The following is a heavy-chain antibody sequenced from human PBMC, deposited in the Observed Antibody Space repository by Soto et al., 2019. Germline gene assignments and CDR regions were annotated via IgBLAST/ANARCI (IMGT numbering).Heavy chain of an antibody. J-gene: IGHJ4*02. Sequence: GGSRRLPGNPSGFRFGTYLMTWAPQPPGKGLEWVSSIRANGSDTYYADSLKGRFPISRDTSRNSLFRKMNSLRAAHTALFSCALGGLSSSATIGHALGFWGQGAVVTDS. D-gene: IGHD7-27*01. CDR2: IRANGSDT. CDR1: GFRFGTYL. CDR3: ALGGLSSSATIGHALGF. V-gene: IGHV3-23*01.